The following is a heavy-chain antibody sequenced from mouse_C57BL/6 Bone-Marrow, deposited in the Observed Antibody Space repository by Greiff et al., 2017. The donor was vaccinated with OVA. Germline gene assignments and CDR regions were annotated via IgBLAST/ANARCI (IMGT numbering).Heavy chain of an antibody. Sequence: VQLQQPGAELVKPGASVKLSCKASGYTFTSYWMQWVNQRPGQGLEWIGEIDPSAGYTNYNQKFKGKATLTVDTSSSTAYMQLSSLTSEDSAVYYSARGVSNYDAMDYWGQGTSVTVSS. D-gene: IGHD2-5*01. J-gene: IGHJ4*01. CDR3: ARGVSNYDAMDY. CDR1: GYTFTSYW. V-gene: IGHV1-50*01. CDR2: IDPSAGYT.